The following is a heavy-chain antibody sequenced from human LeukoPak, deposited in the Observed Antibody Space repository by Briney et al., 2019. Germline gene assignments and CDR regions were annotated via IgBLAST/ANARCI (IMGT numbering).Heavy chain of an antibody. J-gene: IGHJ4*02. V-gene: IGHV1-69*04. D-gene: IGHD5-24*01. CDR2: IIPIVGIA. Sequence: PWGSVEVSCKASGGTFSSYAISWVRQAPGQGLEWMGTIIPIVGIANYAQKFQGRVTITADKFKSTAYMELSSLRSEDTAVYYCARDGEMATIYFDYGGRGTVVIVSS. CDR1: GGTFSSYA. CDR3: ARDGEMATIYFDY.